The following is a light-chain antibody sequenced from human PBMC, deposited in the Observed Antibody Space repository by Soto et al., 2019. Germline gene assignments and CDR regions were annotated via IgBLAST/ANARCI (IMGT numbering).Light chain of an antibody. J-gene: IGLJ1*01. CDR3: GTWDSSLSGGV. CDR2: DNN. CDR1: SSNIGINY. Sequence: QSFLPQPHSVSAAPGHEFTISCSGSSSNIGINYVSLYQHLPGSAPRLLIYDNNKRPSGIPDRFSGSKSGTSATLGITGLQTGDEADYYCGTWDSSLSGGVFGAGTKVTVL. V-gene: IGLV1-51*01.